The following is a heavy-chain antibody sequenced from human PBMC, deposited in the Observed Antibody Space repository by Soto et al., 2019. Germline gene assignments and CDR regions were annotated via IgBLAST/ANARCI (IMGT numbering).Heavy chain of an antibody. CDR2: IWYDGTTT. CDR3: ARKVGSSGSSRWFDT. Sequence: QVQLVESGGGVVQPGRSLTLSCVASGFTLSNYGMHWVRQAPGKGLEWVAVIWYDGTTTYSADSVKGRFSISRDNSKNALFLQLSILRAEDTAVYYCARKVGSSGSSRWFDTWGQGTLVTVSS. V-gene: IGHV3-33*03. D-gene: IGHD3-10*01. CDR1: GFTLSNYG. J-gene: IGHJ5*02.